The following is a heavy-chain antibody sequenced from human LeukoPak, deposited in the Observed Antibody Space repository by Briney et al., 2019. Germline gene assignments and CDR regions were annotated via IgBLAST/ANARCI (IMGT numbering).Heavy chain of an antibody. CDR3: ARGRITIFGVVTPHFDH. Sequence: PSETLSLTCTVSGGSISSYYWSWIRQPPGKQLEWIGYNHNNGNTNYNPSLKGRVTISVDTSRNQFSLRLTSVTADDTAMYYCARGRITIFGVVTPHFDHWGQGTQVVVSS. V-gene: IGHV4-59*12. CDR1: GGSISSYY. J-gene: IGHJ4*02. CDR2: NHNNGNT. D-gene: IGHD3-3*01.